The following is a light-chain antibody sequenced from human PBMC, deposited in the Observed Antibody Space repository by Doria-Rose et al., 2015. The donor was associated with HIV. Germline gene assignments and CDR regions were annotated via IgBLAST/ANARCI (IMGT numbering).Light chain of an antibody. J-gene: IGKJ1*01. Sequence: TQSPGTLSLSPGERATLSCRASQSFSSTYLAWYQQKPGQAPSLLIYDGSTRATGIPDRCSASWSGTDFTLTINRLEPEDFALYYCHQYGTSLTFGQGTKVEI. CDR2: DGS. CDR1: QSFSSTY. CDR3: HQYGTSLT. V-gene: IGKV3-20*01.